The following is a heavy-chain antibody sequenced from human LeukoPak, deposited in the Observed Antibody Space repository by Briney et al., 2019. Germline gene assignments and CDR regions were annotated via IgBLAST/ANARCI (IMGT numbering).Heavy chain of an antibody. Sequence: ETLSLTCTVSGGSISSSSYYWGWIRQPPGKGLEWIGSIYYSRSTYYNPSLKSRVTISVDTSKNQFSLKLSSLTVADTAVYYCARGVTMIVVVIHDWYFDLWGRGTLVTVSS. V-gene: IGHV4-39*01. CDR3: ARGVTMIVVVIHDWYFDL. D-gene: IGHD3-22*01. J-gene: IGHJ2*01. CDR1: GGSISSSSYY. CDR2: IYYSRST.